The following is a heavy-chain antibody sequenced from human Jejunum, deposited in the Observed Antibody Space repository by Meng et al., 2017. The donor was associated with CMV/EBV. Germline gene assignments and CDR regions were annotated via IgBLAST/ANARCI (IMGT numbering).Heavy chain of an antibody. CDR3: ATDRMDTSARRGFFDY. Sequence: TFSSYEMTWVRQAPGKGLEFISFISIGGNAAYYAASVRGRFTISRDDAKSSVFLQMNSLRVEDTAMYYCATDRMDTSARRGFFDYWGQGALVTVSS. CDR2: ISIGGNAA. J-gene: IGHJ4*02. CDR1: TFSSYE. D-gene: IGHD5-18*01. V-gene: IGHV3-48*03.